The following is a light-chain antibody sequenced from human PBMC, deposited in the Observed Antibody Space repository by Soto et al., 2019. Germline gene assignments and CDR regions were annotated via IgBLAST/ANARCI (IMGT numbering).Light chain of an antibody. J-gene: IGKJ3*01. CDR1: QSISKY. V-gene: IGKV1-39*01. CDR3: QQSYSTPFT. Sequence: DIQMTPSPSSLSASVGDRVTITCRASQSISKYLNWYQQKPGKAPKLLLYAASSLQSGVPSRLSGSGSGTDFTLTISSLQPEDFATYYCQQSYSTPFTFGPGTKVDIK. CDR2: AAS.